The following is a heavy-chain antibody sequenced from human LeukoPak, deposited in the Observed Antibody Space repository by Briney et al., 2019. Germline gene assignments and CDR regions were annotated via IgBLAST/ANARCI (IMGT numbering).Heavy chain of an antibody. CDR1: GFTFSSYA. D-gene: IGHD2-2*01. CDR3: ARDSGYIVVVPAAGLPDY. CDR2: ISYDGSNK. Sequence: LTGGSLRLSCAASGFTFSSYAMHWVRQAPGKGLEWAAVISYDGSNKYYADSVKGRFTISRDNSNNTLYLQMNSLRAEDTAVYYCARDSGYIVVVPAAGLPDYWGQGTLVTVSS. J-gene: IGHJ4*02. V-gene: IGHV3-30-3*01.